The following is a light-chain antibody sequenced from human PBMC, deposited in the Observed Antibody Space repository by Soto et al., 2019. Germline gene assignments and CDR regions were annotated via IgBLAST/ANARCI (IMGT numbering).Light chain of an antibody. CDR2: GAS. Sequence: EIVMTQSPATLSVSPGERATLSCRASQSVSSNLAWYQQKPGQAPRLLIYGASTRAPGIPARFSGSGSGTEFTLTISSLQSEDFAVYYCQQYNNWPPLTFGGGPKVEIK. J-gene: IGKJ4*01. V-gene: IGKV3-15*01. CDR1: QSVSSN. CDR3: QQYNNWPPLT.